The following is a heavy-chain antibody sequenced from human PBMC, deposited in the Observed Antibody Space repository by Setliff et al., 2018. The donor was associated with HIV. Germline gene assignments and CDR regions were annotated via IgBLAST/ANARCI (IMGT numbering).Heavy chain of an antibody. J-gene: IGHJ3*02. Sequence: SETLSLTCTVSGGSISSSPYYWGWIRQPPGKGLEWIGSIYYSGSTFYNPSLKSRVSISVDTSKNQFSLRLNSVTAADTAVYYCAREQTTETTMGFAFDIWGQGTVVTVSS. CDR1: GGSISSSPYY. D-gene: IGHD4-17*01. CDR2: IYYSGST. CDR3: AREQTTETTMGFAFDI. V-gene: IGHV4-39*07.